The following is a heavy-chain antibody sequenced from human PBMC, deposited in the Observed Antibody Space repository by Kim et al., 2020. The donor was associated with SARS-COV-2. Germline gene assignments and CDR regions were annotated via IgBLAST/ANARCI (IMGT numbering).Heavy chain of an antibody. Sequence: SETLSLTCTVSGGSISSSSYYWGWIRQPPGKGLEWIGSIYYSGSTYYNPSLKSRVTISVDTSKNQFSLKLSSVTAADTAVYYCARLGLYYDSSGYYFDYWGQGTLVTVSS. CDR3: ARLGLYYDSSGYYFDY. CDR2: IYYSGST. V-gene: IGHV4-39*01. J-gene: IGHJ4*02. D-gene: IGHD3-22*01. CDR1: GGSISSSSYY.